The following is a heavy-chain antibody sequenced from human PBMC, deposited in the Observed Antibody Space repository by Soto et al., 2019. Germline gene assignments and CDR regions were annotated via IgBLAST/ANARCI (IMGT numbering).Heavy chain of an antibody. V-gene: IGHV4-34*01. J-gene: IGHJ6*02. CDR1: GGSFSAYL. CDR3: ARARNLHLMAA. Sequence: QVQLQQWGAGLLKPSETLSLTCAVYGGSFSAYLWTWIRQPPGKGLEWIGEINHTGVTNYNPALKRRVTISVDTSKYQFSLNLNSVTAADTGLYSCARARNLHLMAAWGQGTTVTVSS. D-gene: IGHD6-6*01. CDR2: INHTGVT.